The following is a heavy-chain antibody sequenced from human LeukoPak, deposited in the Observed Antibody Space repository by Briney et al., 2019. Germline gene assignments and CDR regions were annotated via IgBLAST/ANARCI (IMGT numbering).Heavy chain of an antibody. CDR2: INHSGST. Sequence: SETLSLTCAVYGGSFSGYYWSWIRQPPGKGLEWIGEINHSGSTNYNPSLKSRVTISVDTSKNQFSLKLSSVTAADTAVYYCARHLKRGVKNWFDPWGQGTLVTVSS. J-gene: IGHJ5*02. CDR1: GGSFSGYY. CDR3: ARHLKRGVKNWFDP. V-gene: IGHV4-34*01. D-gene: IGHD3-10*01.